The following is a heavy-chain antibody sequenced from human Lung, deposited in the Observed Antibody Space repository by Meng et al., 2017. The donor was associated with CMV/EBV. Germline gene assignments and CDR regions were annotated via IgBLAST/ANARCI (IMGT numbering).Heavy chain of an antibody. CDR2: INPNSGGT. D-gene: IGHD2-2*01. Sequence: SVTVSRKDSGYTFTPYLMHWVRQVPGEGLEWMGWINPNSGGTIYAQNFQGRVTMTRDTSISTAYMEMSRLTSDDTAIYYGARGTGPYCSSTDCYGAYCGLAVWGPGTXVNVSS. CDR1: GYTFTPYL. J-gene: IGHJ4*03. V-gene: IGHV1-2*02. CDR3: ARGTGPYCSSTDCYGAYCGLAV.